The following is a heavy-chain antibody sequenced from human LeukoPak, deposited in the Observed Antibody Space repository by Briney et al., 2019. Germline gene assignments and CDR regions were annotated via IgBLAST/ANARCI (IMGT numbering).Heavy chain of an antibody. V-gene: IGHV4-61*02. J-gene: IGHJ6*03. Sequence: SQTLSLTCTVSGGSISSGSYCWSWIRQPAGKGLEWIGRIYTSGSTNYNPSLKSRVTISVDTSKNQFSLKLSSVTAADTAVYYCARVPIDSGSYYYYYYYMDVWGKGTTVTVSS. D-gene: IGHD3-10*01. CDR1: GGSISSGSYC. CDR3: ARVPIDSGSYYYYYYYMDV. CDR2: IYTSGST.